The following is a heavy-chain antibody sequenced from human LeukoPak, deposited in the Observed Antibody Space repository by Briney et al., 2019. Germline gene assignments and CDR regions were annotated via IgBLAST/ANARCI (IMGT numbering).Heavy chain of an antibody. Sequence: SGPTLVKPTQTLTLTCTFSGFSFSTTGVGVGWIRQPPGKALEWLALIYWDDDKRYSPSLKSRLTITKDTSKSEVVLTMTNMDPVDTATNYCAHREGGYYSSGGYRYFDYWGQGTLVTVSS. CDR1: GFSFSTTGVG. CDR3: AHREGGYYSSGGYRYFDY. D-gene: IGHD3-22*01. CDR2: IYWDDDK. J-gene: IGHJ4*02. V-gene: IGHV2-5*02.